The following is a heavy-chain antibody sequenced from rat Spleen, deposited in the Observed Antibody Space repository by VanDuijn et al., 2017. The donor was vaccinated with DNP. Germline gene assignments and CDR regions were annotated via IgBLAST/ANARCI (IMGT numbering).Heavy chain of an antibody. D-gene: IGHD1-2*01. V-gene: IGHV5-31*01. J-gene: IGHJ4*01. CDR2: VPSSGGST. CDR3: ARHDYYSSPYYAMDA. Sequence: EVQLVESGGGLVQPGRSLKVSCVVSGFTFNKYWMTWIRQVPGKGLEWVASVPSSGGSTYYPDSVKGRFTISRDNAENTVYLQMNSLRAEDTATYYCARHDYYSSPYYAMDAWGQGTSVTVSS. CDR1: GFTFNKYW.